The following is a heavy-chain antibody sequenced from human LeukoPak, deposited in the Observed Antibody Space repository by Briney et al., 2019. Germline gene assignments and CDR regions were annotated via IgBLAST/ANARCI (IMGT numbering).Heavy chain of an antibody. D-gene: IGHD2-15*01. CDR3: TRGTGGSA. J-gene: IGHJ5*02. Sequence: GGSLRLSCAASGFTVSSNYMNWVRQAPGKGLEWVSYISGGDTTIYYADSVRGRFTISRDNAKNSLYLQMNSLRAEDTALYYCTRGTGGSAWGQGTLVTVSS. CDR2: ISGGDTTI. V-gene: IGHV3-48*03. CDR1: GFTVSSNY.